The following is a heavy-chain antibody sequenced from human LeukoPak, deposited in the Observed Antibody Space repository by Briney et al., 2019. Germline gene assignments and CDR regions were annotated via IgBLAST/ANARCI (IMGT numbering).Heavy chain of an antibody. V-gene: IGHV3-21*01. J-gene: IGHJ4*02. CDR2: ISSSSSYR. D-gene: IGHD6-19*01. CDR3: ARASAVAGTRHY. CDR1: GFTFSSYS. Sequence: GGSLRLSCAGSGFTFSSYSMNWLRQAPGKGLEWVSSISSSSSYRYYADSVKGRFTSSRDNAKNSLYLQMNSLRAEDTAVYYCARASAVAGTRHYWGQGTLVTVSS.